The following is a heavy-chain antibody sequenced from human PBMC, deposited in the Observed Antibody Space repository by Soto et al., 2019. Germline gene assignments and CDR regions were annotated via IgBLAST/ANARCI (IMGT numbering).Heavy chain of an antibody. CDR1: GYTFTSYG. Sequence: ASVKVSCKASGYTFTSYGISWVRQAPGQGLEWMGWISAYNGNTNYAQKLQGRVTMTTDTSTSTAYMELRSLRSDDTAVYYCAREAGSSSPHTRYYYYYGMDVWGQGTTVTVSS. J-gene: IGHJ6*02. D-gene: IGHD6-6*01. CDR2: ISAYNGNT. V-gene: IGHV1-18*04. CDR3: AREAGSSSPHTRYYYYYGMDV.